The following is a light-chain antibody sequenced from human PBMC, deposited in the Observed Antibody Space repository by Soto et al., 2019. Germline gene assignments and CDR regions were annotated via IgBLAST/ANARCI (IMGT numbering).Light chain of an antibody. J-gene: IGKJ4*01. CDR3: QQYNDWLT. CDR1: QSVSST. Sequence: EIVMTQSPDTLSVSPGERATLFCRASQSVSSTVAWYQQRPGQAPRLLIYGASTRATGIPARFSGSGSGTEFTLTISTLQSEVFAVYYCQQYNDWLTFGGGTKVEIK. CDR2: GAS. V-gene: IGKV3-15*01.